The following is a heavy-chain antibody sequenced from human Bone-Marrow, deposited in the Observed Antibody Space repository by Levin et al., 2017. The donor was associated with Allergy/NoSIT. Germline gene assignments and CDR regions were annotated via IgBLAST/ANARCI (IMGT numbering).Heavy chain of an antibody. Sequence: PGGSLRLSCAASGFTFSSYGMHWVRQAPGKGLEWVAFISYDGSEKHYADSVRGRFTISRDKSKNTLYLQMNSLRPEDTALYSCARVLDSYYFDYWGQGTLVTVSS. CDR3: ARVLDSYYFDY. CDR2: ISYDGSEK. J-gene: IGHJ4*02. V-gene: IGHV3-30*03. D-gene: IGHD3/OR15-3a*01. CDR1: GFTFSSYG.